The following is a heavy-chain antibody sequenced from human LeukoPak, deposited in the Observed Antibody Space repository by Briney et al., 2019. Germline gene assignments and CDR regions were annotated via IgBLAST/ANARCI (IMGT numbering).Heavy chain of an antibody. D-gene: IGHD2-21*01. CDR3: ARLRLRYKRNGDSTSYEVFDI. CDR2: IYHSGDT. V-gene: IGHV4-4*02. Sequence: SETLSLTCAISGGSISSGNWWAWVRQPPGRGPEWIGEIYHSGDTNYNPSLGGRVTISVDKSKNLFSLKLTSVTAADTAVYYCARLRLRYKRNGDSTSYEVFDIWGQGTVVTVSS. J-gene: IGHJ3*02. CDR1: GGSISSGNW.